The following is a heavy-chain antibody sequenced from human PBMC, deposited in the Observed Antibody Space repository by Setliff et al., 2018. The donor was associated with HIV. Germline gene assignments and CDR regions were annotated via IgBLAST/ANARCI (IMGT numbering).Heavy chain of an antibody. CDR2: IYSGGST. CDR1: GFTVSSNY. J-gene: IGHJ3*02. CDR3: ARDYYDSSGYYYRDAFDM. Sequence: GGSLRLSCAASGFTVSSNYMSWVRQAPGKGLVWVSLIYSGGSTYYADSVKGRFTISRDNSKNTLYLQMNSLRPEDTAVYYCARDYYDSSGYYYRDAFDMWGQGTMVTVSS. D-gene: IGHD3-22*01. V-gene: IGHV3-53*01.